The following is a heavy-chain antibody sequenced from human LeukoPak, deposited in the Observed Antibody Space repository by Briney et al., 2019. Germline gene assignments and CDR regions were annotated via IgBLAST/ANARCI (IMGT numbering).Heavy chain of an antibody. CDR3: ARTGRAFITTTYGMDV. Sequence: SETLSLTCAVYGGSFSGYYWSWIRQPPGKGLEWIGEINHSGSTNYNPSLKSRVTISVDTSKNQFSLKLSSVTAADTAVYYCARTGRAFITTTYGMDVWGQGTTVTVSS. CDR2: INHSGST. D-gene: IGHD3-22*01. CDR1: GGSFSGYY. J-gene: IGHJ6*02. V-gene: IGHV4-34*01.